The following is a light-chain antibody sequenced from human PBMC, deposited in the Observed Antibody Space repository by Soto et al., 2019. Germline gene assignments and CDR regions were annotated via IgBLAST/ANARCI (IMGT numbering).Light chain of an antibody. CDR3: QHYDTAPLT. CDR2: DAS. CDR1: QSVSSY. Sequence: EIVLTQSPATLSLSPGERATLSCRASQSVSSYLAWYQHKPGQAPRLLIYDASNRATGIPARFSGSGSGTDFTLTISRLEPEDFAVYYCQHYDTAPLTFGGGTKV. V-gene: IGKV3-11*01. J-gene: IGKJ4*01.